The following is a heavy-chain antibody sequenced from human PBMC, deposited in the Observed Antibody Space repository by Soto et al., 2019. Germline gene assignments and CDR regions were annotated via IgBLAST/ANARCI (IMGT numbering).Heavy chain of an antibody. CDR2: IIPLFHTT. D-gene: IGHD3-10*01. CDR3: ARDRGARPYYYYAMDV. V-gene: IGHV1-69*01. Sequence: QVQLVQSGAEVKKPGSSVKVSCKASGGTFSSYAISWVRQAPGQVLEWMGGIIPLFHTTNYAQKFQGRVTITADESTSTAYMEVSSLRSEDTAVYYCARDRGARPYYYYAMDVWGQGTTVTVSS. CDR1: GGTFSSYA. J-gene: IGHJ6*02.